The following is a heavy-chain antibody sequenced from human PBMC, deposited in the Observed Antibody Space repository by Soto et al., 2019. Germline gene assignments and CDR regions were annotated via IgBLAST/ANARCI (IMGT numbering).Heavy chain of an antibody. V-gene: IGHV2-5*01. CDR1: GFSLRTSGVG. J-gene: IGHJ5*02. D-gene: IGHD6-19*01. CDR3: AKSGSSGWYGWFDP. CDR2: IYWNDDK. Sequence: QITLKESGPPLVNPTQTLTLTCIFSGFSLRTSGVGVGWIHQPPGKALEWLGFIYWNDDKRYSPSLKSRLTITKDTSKNQVVLTMTNMDPVDTATYYCAKSGSSGWYGWFDPWGQGTLVTVSS.